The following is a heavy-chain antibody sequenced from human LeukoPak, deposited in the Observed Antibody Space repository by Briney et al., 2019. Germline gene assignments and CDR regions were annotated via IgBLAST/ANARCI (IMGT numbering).Heavy chain of an antibody. D-gene: IGHD3-22*01. J-gene: IGHJ4*02. Sequence: SETLSLTCAVSGYSISSGYYWGWIRQPPGKGLEWIGSIYHSGSTYYNPSLKNRVTISVDTSKNQFSLELSSVTAADTAVYYCAITTYYYDSSGYPHFDYWGQGTLVTVSS. CDR2: IYHSGST. CDR3: AITTYYYDSSGYPHFDY. V-gene: IGHV4-38-2*01. CDR1: GYSISSGYY.